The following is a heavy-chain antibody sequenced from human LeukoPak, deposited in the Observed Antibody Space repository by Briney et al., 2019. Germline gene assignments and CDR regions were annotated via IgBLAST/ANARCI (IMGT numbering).Heavy chain of an antibody. D-gene: IGHD3-22*01. J-gene: IGHJ4*02. Sequence: PGGSLRLSCAASGFTFSSYAMNWVRQAPGKGLEWVSVISDNGDTTFYADSVKGRFTISRDNSKNTLHLQMNSLRAEDTAVYYCAKSAYYDSSGFYREYYFDYWGQGTLVTVSS. CDR1: GFTFSSYA. V-gene: IGHV3-23*01. CDR2: ISDNGDTT. CDR3: AKSAYYDSSGFYREYYFDY.